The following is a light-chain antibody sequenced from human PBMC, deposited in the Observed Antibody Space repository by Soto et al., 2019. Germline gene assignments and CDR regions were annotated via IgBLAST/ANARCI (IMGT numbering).Light chain of an antibody. CDR3: AAWDDSLNGVV. Sequence: QPVLTQPPSASGTPGLRVTISCSGSNSNIGTNTINWYQQLPGTAPKLLIYRNSQRPSGVPDRFSGSKSGTSASLAISGLQSEDEADYYCAAWDDSLNGVVFGGGTQLTVL. CDR2: RNS. J-gene: IGLJ3*02. CDR1: NSNIGTNT. V-gene: IGLV1-44*01.